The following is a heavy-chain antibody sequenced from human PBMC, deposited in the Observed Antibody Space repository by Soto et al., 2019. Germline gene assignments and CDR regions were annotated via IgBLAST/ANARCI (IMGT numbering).Heavy chain of an antibody. CDR2: IYSTGST. Sequence: QVQLEALGPGLVKPSQTVSLTCSVSGGSIRSGGYFWTWIRQHPGKGLEYIGHIYSTGSTYYIPSLRRRLTMSLDTSKNQFSLNLPSVTAADTALYFCARLNSGLYQSFDSWGQGALVTVSS. V-gene: IGHV4-31*03. CDR3: ARLNSGLYQSFDS. J-gene: IGHJ4*02. D-gene: IGHD2-8*01. CDR1: GGSIRSGGYF.